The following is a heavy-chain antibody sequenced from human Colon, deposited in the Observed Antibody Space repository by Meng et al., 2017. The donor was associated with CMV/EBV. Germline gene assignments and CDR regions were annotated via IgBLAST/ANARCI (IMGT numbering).Heavy chain of an antibody. D-gene: IGHD3-10*01. CDR3: ARSPMVRGVITGQDYYYGMDV. J-gene: IGHJ6*02. CDR1: YA. CDR2: IIPIFGTA. Sequence: YAISWVRQAPEQGLEWMGGIIPIFGTANYAQKFQGRVTITTDESTSTAYMELSSLRSEDTAVYYCARSPMVRGVITGQDYYYGMDVWGQGTMVTVSS. V-gene: IGHV1-69*05.